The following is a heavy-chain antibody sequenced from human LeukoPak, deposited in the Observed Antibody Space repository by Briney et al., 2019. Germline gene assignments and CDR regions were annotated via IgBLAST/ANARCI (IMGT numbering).Heavy chain of an antibody. J-gene: IGHJ4*02. D-gene: IGHD3-22*01. CDR2: IYTSGST. V-gene: IGHV4-4*09. CDR3: ARQGDDSSGYYIDY. CDR1: GGSISSYY. Sequence: SETLSLTCTVSGGSISSYYWSWIRQPPGKGLEWIGYIYTSGSTNYNPSLKSRVTISVDTSKNQFSLKLSSVTAADTAVYYCARQGDDSSGYYIDYRGQGTLVTVSS.